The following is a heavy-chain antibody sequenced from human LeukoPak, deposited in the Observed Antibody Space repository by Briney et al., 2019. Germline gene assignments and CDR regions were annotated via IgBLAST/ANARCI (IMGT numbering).Heavy chain of an antibody. D-gene: IGHD3-22*01. J-gene: IGHJ4*02. CDR3: ARVKVYDSSGYYYVDY. CDR2: IYYSGST. V-gene: IGHV4-31*03. Sequence: SQTLSLTCTVSGGSISSGGYYWSWIRQRPGKGLEWIGYIYYSGSTYYNPSLKSRVTISVDTSKNQFSLKLSSVTAADTAVYYCARVKVYDSSGYYYVDYWGQGTLVTVSS. CDR1: GGSISSGGYY.